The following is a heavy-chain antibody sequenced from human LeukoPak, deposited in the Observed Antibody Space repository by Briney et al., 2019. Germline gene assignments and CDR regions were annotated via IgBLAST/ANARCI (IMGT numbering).Heavy chain of an antibody. D-gene: IGHD3-22*01. Sequence: PSETLSLTCSVSGGPISDFYWSWIRQPPGKGPQWIGYTYFRGTTNYNPSFKSRVTISVDTSKNQFSLRLSSVTAADTAVYYCARDRFYDNSGFRRLDFWGQGVPVTVSS. CDR2: TYFRGTT. J-gene: IGHJ4*02. CDR1: GGPISDFY. CDR3: ARDRFYDNSGFRRLDF. V-gene: IGHV4-59*01.